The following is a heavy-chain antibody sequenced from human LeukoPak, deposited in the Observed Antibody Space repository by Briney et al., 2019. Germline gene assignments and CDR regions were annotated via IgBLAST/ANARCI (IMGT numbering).Heavy chain of an antibody. CDR3: AAEITMVRGQYYYYYYGMDV. Sequence: PGGSLRLSCAASGFTFSSYAMSWVRQAPGKGLEWVSAISGSGGSTYYADSVKGRFTISRDNSKNTLYLQMNSLRAEDTAVYYCAAEITMVRGQYYYYYYGMDVWGQGTTVTVSS. V-gene: IGHV3-23*01. D-gene: IGHD3-10*01. J-gene: IGHJ6*02. CDR1: GFTFSSYA. CDR2: ISGSGGST.